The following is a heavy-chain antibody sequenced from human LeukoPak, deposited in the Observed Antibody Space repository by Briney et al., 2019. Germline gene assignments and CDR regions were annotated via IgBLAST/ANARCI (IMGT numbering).Heavy chain of an antibody. D-gene: IGHD6-19*01. CDR2: IYYSGST. Sequence: SETLSLTCTVSGGSISSYYWSWIRQPPGKGLEWIGYIYYSGSTNYNPSLKRRVTISVDTSKNQFSLKLSSLTAADTAVYYCASHKPQQWLTGWFDPWGQGTLVTVSS. CDR1: GGSISSYY. J-gene: IGHJ5*02. V-gene: IGHV4-59*01. CDR3: ASHKPQQWLTGWFDP.